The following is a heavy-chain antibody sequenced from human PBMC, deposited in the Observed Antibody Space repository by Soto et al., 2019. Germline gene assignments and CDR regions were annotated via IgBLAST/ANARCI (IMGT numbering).Heavy chain of an antibody. Sequence: SGPTLVNPTQTLTLTCTFSGFSLSTSGMRVSWIRQPPGKALEWLARIDWDDDKFYSTSLKTRLTISKDTSKDQVVLTMTNMDPVDTATYYCVGHSRDSSGYYLFDYWGQGTLVTVSS. D-gene: IGHD3-22*01. J-gene: IGHJ4*02. CDR2: IDWDDDK. CDR1: GFSLSTSGMR. CDR3: VGHSRDSSGYYLFDY. V-gene: IGHV2-70*04.